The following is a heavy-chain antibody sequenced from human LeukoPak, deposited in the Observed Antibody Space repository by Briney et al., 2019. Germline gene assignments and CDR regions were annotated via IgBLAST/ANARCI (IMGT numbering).Heavy chain of an antibody. D-gene: IGHD2-2*01. CDR3: AGGRTDIVVVPATLRNYYFDY. CDR2: IMPMFGKT. Sequence: SVKVSCKASGGTFSSYDISWVRQAPGQGLEWMGGIMPMFGKTNYAQKFQGRVTTTTDKATSTAYMELSSLRSEDTAVYYCAGGRTDIVVVPATLRNYYFDYWGQGTLVTVSS. V-gene: IGHV1-69*05. CDR1: GGTFSSYD. J-gene: IGHJ4*02.